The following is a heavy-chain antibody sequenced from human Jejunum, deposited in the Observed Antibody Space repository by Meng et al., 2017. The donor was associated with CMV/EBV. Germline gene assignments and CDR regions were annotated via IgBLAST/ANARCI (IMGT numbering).Heavy chain of an antibody. CDR1: GFSLSTSEVV. D-gene: IGHD6-13*01. J-gene: IGHJ4*02. CDR2: IYWDDDK. V-gene: IGHV2-5*02. Sequence: QVTLKESGPTLVKPTQTLTLTCTFSGFSLSTSEVVVGWIRQPPGKTLEWLALIYWDDDKRYSPSLKSRLTITKDTSKNQVVLTMTNVDPVDTATYYCAHKSEQQLALKAFDYWGQGILVTVSS. CDR3: AHKSEQQLALKAFDY.